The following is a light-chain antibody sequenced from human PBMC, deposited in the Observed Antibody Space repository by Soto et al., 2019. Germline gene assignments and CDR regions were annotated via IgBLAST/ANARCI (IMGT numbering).Light chain of an antibody. CDR1: SSDVGGYNY. Sequence: HSALSQPPSASGSPGQSVTISCTGTSSDVGGYNYVSWYLQHPGKAPKLMIYEVSKRPSGVPDRFSGSKSGNTASLTVSGLQAEDDSDYYCSSYAGSNNVVFGGGTKLTVL. CDR2: EVS. V-gene: IGLV2-8*01. J-gene: IGLJ2*01. CDR3: SSYAGSNNVV.